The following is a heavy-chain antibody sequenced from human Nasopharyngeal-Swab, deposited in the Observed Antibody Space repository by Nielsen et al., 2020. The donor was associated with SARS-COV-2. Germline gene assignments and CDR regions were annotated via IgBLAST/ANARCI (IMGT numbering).Heavy chain of an antibody. D-gene: IGHD3-3*01. Sequence: LRLSCAISGDSVSSNSAAWNWIRQSPSRGLEWLGRTYYRSKWYNDYAVSVKSRITINPDTSKNQFSLQLNSVTPEDMAVYYCARDFRFLEWLFPTQAFDIWGQGTMVTVSS. CDR3: ARDFRFLEWLFPTQAFDI. CDR2: TYYRSKWYN. V-gene: IGHV6-1*01. J-gene: IGHJ3*02. CDR1: GDSVSSNSAA.